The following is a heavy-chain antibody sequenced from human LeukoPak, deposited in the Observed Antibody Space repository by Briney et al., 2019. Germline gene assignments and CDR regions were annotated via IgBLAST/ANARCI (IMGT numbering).Heavy chain of an antibody. CDR2: IWYDGGHK. Sequence: TGGSLRLSCAASGFTFSNYGMHWVRQAPGKGLEWVAVIWYDGGHKYYADSVKGRFSISRDNSKTTLYLQMNSLRAEDTAGYYCAKHLLVGGTRGAYAFDIWGRGTMVTVSS. J-gene: IGHJ3*02. CDR1: GFTFSNYG. D-gene: IGHD1-26*01. V-gene: IGHV3-33*08. CDR3: AKHLLVGGTRGAYAFDI.